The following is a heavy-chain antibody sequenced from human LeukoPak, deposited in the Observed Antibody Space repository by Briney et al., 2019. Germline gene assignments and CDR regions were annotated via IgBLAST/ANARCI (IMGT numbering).Heavy chain of an antibody. CDR1: GGSISSGSYY. CDR3: ARGIEMATINDY. V-gene: IGHV4-61*02. CDR2: IYTSGST. D-gene: IGHD5-24*01. J-gene: IGHJ4*02. Sequence: SQTLSLTCTVSGGSISSGSYYWSWIRQPAGKGLEWIGRIYTSGSTNYNPSLKSRVTISVDTSKNQFSLKLSSVTAADTAVYYCARGIEMATINDYWGQGTLVTVSS.